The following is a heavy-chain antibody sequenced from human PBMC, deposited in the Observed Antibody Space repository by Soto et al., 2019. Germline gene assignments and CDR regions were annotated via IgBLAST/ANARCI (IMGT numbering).Heavy chain of an antibody. J-gene: IGHJ6*02. D-gene: IGHD3-3*01. CDR3: ARAIHHDRITIFGVVTPGHYYGMDV. CDR2: IIPIFGTA. V-gene: IGHV1-69*06. CDR1: GGTFSSYA. Sequence: QVQLVQSGAEVKKPGSSVKVSCKASGGTFSSYAISWVRQAPGQGLEWMGGIIPIFGTANYAQKFQGRVTITPDKSTSTAYMELSSLRSEDTAVYYCARAIHHDRITIFGVVTPGHYYGMDVWGQGTTVTVSS.